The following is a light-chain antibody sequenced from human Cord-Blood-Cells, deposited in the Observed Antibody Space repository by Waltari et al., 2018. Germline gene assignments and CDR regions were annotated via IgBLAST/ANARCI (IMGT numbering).Light chain of an antibody. J-gene: IGLJ3*02. CDR1: SSKLGAVYD. V-gene: IGLV1-40*01. Sequence: QSVLTQPPSVSGAPGQRAPISCTGSSSKLGAVYDVHWYQQLPGTAPKHLIYGNSNRPSGVPDRFSGSKSGTSASLAITGLQAEDEADYYCQSYDSSLSGWVFGGGTKLTVL. CDR3: QSYDSSLSGWV. CDR2: GNS.